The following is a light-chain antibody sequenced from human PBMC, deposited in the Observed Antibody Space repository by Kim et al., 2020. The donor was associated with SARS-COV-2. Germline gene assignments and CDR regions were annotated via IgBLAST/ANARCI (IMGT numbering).Light chain of an antibody. CDR3: QQNYGMVT. Sequence: DIQMTQSPSSLSASVGDRVTITCRASRTISSYVNWYQQKPGKAPNLLVYAASNLQSGVTSRFSGSGSGTDFTLTIDNLQPEDFGTYYCQQNYGMVTFGGGTKVDIK. V-gene: IGKV1-39*01. J-gene: IGKJ4*01. CDR1: RTISSY. CDR2: AAS.